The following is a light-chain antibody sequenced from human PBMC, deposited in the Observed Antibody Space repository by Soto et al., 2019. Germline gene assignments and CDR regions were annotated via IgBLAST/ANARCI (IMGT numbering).Light chain of an antibody. CDR2: DNN. Sequence: QSVLMQPPSVSAAPGQKVTISCSGSSSNIGNNYVSWYQQLPGTAPKLLIYDNNKRPSGIPDRFSGSKSGTSATLGITGLQTGDEADYYCGTWDSSGVFGGGTKLTVL. CDR3: GTWDSSGV. V-gene: IGLV1-51*01. CDR1: SSNIGNNY. J-gene: IGLJ3*02.